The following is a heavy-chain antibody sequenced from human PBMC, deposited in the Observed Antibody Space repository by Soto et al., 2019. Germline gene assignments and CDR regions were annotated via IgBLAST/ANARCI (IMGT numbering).Heavy chain of an antibody. CDR2: INYSGST. CDR1: GGSFNSYY. D-gene: IGHD6-13*01. Sequence: QVQLQQWGAGLLKPSETLSLTCAVYGGSFNSYYWSWIRQPPGKGLEWIGEINYSGSTNYNPSLKDRSTKTRSPAKNQFSLKLSSVTAADTAVYYCARGHKQQLVRSGGWFDPWGQGTLVTVSS. V-gene: IGHV4-34*01. J-gene: IGHJ5*02. CDR3: ARGHKQQLVRSGGWFDP.